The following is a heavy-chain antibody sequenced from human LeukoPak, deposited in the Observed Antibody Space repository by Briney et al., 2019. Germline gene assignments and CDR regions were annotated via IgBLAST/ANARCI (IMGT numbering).Heavy chain of an antibody. D-gene: IGHD3-10*01. CDR1: GGSISSSSYY. CDR2: IYYSGST. Sequence: SETLSLTCTVSGGSISSSSYYWGWIRQPPGKGLEWIGSIYYSGSTYYNPSLKSRVTISVDTSKNQFSLKLSSVTAADTAVYYCARAYMVRGVSPSGYWGQGTLVTVSS. CDR3: ARAYMVRGVSPSGY. V-gene: IGHV4-39*07. J-gene: IGHJ4*02.